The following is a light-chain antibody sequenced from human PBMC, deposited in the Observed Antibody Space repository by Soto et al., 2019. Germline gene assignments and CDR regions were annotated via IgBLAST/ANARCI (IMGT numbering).Light chain of an antibody. CDR3: QQRSSWPLT. J-gene: IGKJ4*01. Sequence: EIVLTQSPAILSLSPGERATLSCRASQSVSSYLAWYQQKPVQAPRLLIYAASNRATGIPARFSGSGSGTDFTLTISRLEPEDFAVYYCQQRSSWPLTFGGGTKVEIK. V-gene: IGKV3-11*01. CDR1: QSVSSY. CDR2: AAS.